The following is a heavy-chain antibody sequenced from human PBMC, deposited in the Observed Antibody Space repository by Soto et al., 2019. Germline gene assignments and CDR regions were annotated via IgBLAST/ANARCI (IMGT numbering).Heavy chain of an antibody. V-gene: IGHV4-59*01. CDR3: ARDLAAVPRAFDY. D-gene: IGHD6-13*01. J-gene: IGHJ4*01. Sequence: SESLSLTCTVSGGSISSYFYIWVRQPPGKGLEWVWSVFYTGATDSNTSLKSRVTISVDTSKTQFSLNQKSVTAADTAVYYCARDLAAVPRAFDYWGRGTLVTVSS. CDR2: VFYTGAT. CDR1: GGSISSYF.